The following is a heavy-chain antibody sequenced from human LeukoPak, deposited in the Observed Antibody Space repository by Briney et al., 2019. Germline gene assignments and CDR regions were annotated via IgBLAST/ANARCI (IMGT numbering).Heavy chain of an antibody. CDR3: AKDGGLWVSAHWGDS. J-gene: IGHJ4*02. D-gene: IGHD7-27*01. CDR2: ITTGDGNT. V-gene: IGHV3-23*01. CDR1: GFTFSSYT. Sequence: GGSLRLSCTASGFTFSSYTMTWVRQAPGKGLEWVSTITTGDGNTYYADSVKGRFTISRDNSKNTLYLQMNSLRAEDTAVYYCAKDGGLWVSAHWGDSWGRGTLVTVSS.